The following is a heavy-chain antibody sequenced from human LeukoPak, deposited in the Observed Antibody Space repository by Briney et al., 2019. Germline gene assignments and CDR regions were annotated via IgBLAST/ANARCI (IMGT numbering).Heavy chain of an antibody. J-gene: IGHJ3*02. V-gene: IGHV4-59*11. CDR3: ARTDALDI. CDR1: GGSISGLY. CDR2: IYYTGTT. Sequence: PSETLSLTCSVSGGSISGLYWSWIRQPPGKGLEWIGYIYYTGTTDYNPSLQSRVTISIDKSKNQFSLRLSSVTAADTAVYYCARTDALDIWGQGTMVTVSS.